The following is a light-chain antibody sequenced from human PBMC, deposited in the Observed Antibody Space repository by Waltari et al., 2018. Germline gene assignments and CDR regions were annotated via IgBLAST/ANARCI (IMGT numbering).Light chain of an antibody. CDR1: SSNIGAGHA. V-gene: IGLV1-40*01. CDR3: QSFDNYVSGGTV. CDR2: GNT. J-gene: IGLJ3*02. Sequence: QSVLTQPPSVSGAPGQRVTISCTGSSSNIGAGHALPWDQRLPGTAPKLLIYGNTNRPSGVPDRFSGSKSGTSSSLAITGLQAEYEADYFCQSFDNYVSGGTVFGGGTKLAVL.